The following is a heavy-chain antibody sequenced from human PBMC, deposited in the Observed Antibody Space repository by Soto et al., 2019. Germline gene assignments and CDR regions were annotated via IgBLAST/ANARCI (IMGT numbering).Heavy chain of an antibody. J-gene: IGHJ4*02. CDR3: ARLVYDTRLNYMYFDF. D-gene: IGHD3-10*01. V-gene: IGHV4-61*08. CDR2: LYYRGGT. Sequence: SETLSLTCTISGGSVSSGDYYWSWIRQSPGKGLEWIGNLYYRGGTSYNPSLKTRPTISADTSKKQVSLKLTSVTAADTAIYFCARLVYDTRLNYMYFDFWGQGALVTVSS. CDR1: GGSVSSGDYY.